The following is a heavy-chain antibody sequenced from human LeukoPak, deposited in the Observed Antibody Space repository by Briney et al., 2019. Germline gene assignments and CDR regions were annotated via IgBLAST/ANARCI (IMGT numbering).Heavy chain of an antibody. V-gene: IGHV1-8*01. D-gene: IGHD3-10*01. CDR1: GYTFTNYD. CDR2: MNSNSGNT. Sequence: GASVTVSCKPSGYTFTNYDIMWVRQATGQGPEWMGWMNSNSGNTGYAQKFQGRVTMTRDTSINTAYMELHSLTSEDTAVYYCARGRGGTVVRGYLDYWGQGTLVTVSS. CDR3: ARGRGGTVVRGYLDY. J-gene: IGHJ4*02.